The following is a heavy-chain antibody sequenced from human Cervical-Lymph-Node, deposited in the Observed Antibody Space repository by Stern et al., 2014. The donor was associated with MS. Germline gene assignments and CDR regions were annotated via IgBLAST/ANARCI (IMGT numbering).Heavy chain of an antibody. D-gene: IGHD1-1*01. Sequence: EVQLVESGGGLVQPGGSLRLSCAASGFTFSTYWMSWVRQAPGKGLEWVANINQDGSKTNYVDSVKDLFTSSRDNAKNSLFLQVNRLRAEDTAAYYCASHTTKIASGQTYYYYYGMDVWGQGTTVTVSS. V-gene: IGHV3-7*01. CDR1: GFTFSTYW. CDR3: ASHTTKIASGQTYYYYYGMDV. CDR2: INQDGSKT. J-gene: IGHJ6*02.